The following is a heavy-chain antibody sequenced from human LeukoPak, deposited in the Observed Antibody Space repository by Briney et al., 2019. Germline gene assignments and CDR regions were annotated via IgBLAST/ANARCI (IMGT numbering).Heavy chain of an antibody. CDR1: GGTFSSYA. V-gene: IGHV1-69*13. Sequence: SVKVSCKASGGTFSSYAISWVRQAPGQGLEWMEGIIPIFGTANYAQKFQGRVTITADESTSTAYMELSSLRSEDTAVYYCARYCSSTSCYIPTPGGWFDPWGQGTLVTVSS. CDR2: IIPIFGTA. CDR3: ARYCSSTSCYIPTPGGWFDP. D-gene: IGHD2-2*02. J-gene: IGHJ5*02.